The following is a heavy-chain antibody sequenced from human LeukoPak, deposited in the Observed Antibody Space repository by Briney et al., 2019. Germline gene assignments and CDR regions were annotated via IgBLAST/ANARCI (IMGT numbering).Heavy chain of an antibody. J-gene: IGHJ4*02. Sequence: GASVKVSCKASGGTFSSYAISWVRQAPGQGLEWMGGIIPIFGTAKYTQKFQGRVTITADESTSTAYMELSSLRSEDTAVYYCARPGVLYYYDRTGYYIFDYWGQGTLVTVSS. CDR2: IIPIFGTA. CDR1: GGTFSSYA. CDR3: ARPGVLYYYDRTGYYIFDY. V-gene: IGHV1-69*13. D-gene: IGHD3-22*01.